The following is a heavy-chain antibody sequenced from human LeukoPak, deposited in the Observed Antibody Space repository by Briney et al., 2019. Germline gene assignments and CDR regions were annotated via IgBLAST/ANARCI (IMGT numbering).Heavy chain of an antibody. CDR3: ARSYYYDSSGYYQPPGY. Sequence: GESLKISCKGSGYSFTSYWIGWARQMPGKGLEWMGIIYPGDSDTRYSPSFQGQVTISADKSISTAYLQWSSLKASDTAMYYCARSYYYDSSGYYQPPGYWGQGTLVTVSS. CDR1: GYSFTSYW. V-gene: IGHV5-51*01. J-gene: IGHJ4*02. CDR2: IYPGDSDT. D-gene: IGHD3-22*01.